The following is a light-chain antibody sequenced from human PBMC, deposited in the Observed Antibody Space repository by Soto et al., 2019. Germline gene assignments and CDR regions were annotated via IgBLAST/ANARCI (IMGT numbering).Light chain of an antibody. CDR3: CSYAGSSTFVV. V-gene: IGLV2-23*03. J-gene: IGLJ2*01. Sequence: QPVLTQPASVSGSPGQSITISCTGTSSDVGSYNLVSWYQQQPGKAPKLMIYEGSKRASGVSNRFSGSKSGITASLTISGLQAEDEADYYCCSYAGSSTFVVVGGGTKLTVL. CDR1: SSDVGSYNL. CDR2: EGS.